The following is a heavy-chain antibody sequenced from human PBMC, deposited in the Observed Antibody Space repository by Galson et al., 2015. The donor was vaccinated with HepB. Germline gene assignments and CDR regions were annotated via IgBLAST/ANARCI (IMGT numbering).Heavy chain of an antibody. V-gene: IGHV3-23*01. Sequence: SLRLSCAASGFTFSSYAMNWVRQAPGKGLEWVSTISGSGGCTYYADSVKGRFTISRDNSKNTLYLQMNSLRAEDTAVYYCARDLTGYSSTWRRYWFFDLWGRGTLVTVSS. CDR2: ISGSGGCT. CDR3: ARDLTGYSSTWRRYWFFDL. J-gene: IGHJ2*01. CDR1: GFTFSSYA. D-gene: IGHD6-13*01.